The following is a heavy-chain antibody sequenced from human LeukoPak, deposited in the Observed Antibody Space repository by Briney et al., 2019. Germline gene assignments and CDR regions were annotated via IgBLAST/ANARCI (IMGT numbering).Heavy chain of an antibody. Sequence: GGSLRLSVAASGFTFSGYPMSWFRQAPGKGREGASPIIGGGGSTYYAASVKGRFTISRDNSKNTLYLQMNSLRAEDTAVYYCATGRDLSGFDYWGQGTLVTVSS. CDR3: ATGRDLSGFDY. J-gene: IGHJ4*02. D-gene: IGHD2-15*01. CDR1: GFTFSGYP. V-gene: IGHV3-23*01. CDR2: IIGGGGST.